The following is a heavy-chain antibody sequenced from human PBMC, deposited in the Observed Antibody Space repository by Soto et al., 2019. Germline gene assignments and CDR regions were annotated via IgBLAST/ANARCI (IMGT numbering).Heavy chain of an antibody. D-gene: IGHD3-22*01. CDR2: IYYSGRT. CDR1: GGSISSYY. J-gene: IGHJ4*02. CDR3: ARDGYYYDSSGYQRVYYFDY. Sequence: SPTLSLTCTVSGGSISSYYWSWIRQPPGKGLAWIGYIYYSGRTNYNPSLKSRFTNAVDTSKNQFSLKLSSVTAADTAVYYCARDGYYYDSSGYQRVYYFDYWGQGTLVTVSS. V-gene: IGHV4-59*01.